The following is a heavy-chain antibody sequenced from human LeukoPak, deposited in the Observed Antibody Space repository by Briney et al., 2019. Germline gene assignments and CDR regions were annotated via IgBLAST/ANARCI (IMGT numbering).Heavy chain of an antibody. CDR1: GASISSESYY. Sequence: SETLSLTCTVAGASISSESYYWGWLRQPPGKGLEWIGAVYHSGSTNYNPSLKSRVTISVDTSKNQFSLKLSSVTAADTAVYYCARGGGYSYGFGIVATPRPRGYYFDYWGQGTLVTVSS. J-gene: IGHJ4*02. V-gene: IGHV4-39*07. D-gene: IGHD5-12*01. CDR3: ARGGGYSYGFGIVATPRPRGYYFDY. CDR2: VYHSGST.